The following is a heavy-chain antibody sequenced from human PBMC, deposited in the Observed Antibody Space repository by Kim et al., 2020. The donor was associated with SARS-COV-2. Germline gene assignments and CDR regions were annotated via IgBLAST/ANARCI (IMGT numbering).Heavy chain of an antibody. J-gene: IGHJ3*02. Sequence: ASVKVSCKASGYTFTSYDINWVRQATGQGLEWMGWMNPNSGNTGYAQKFQGRVTMTRNTSISTAYMELSSLRSEDTAVYYCARGTSLTVAGTSDAFDICGQGTMVTVSS. CDR3: ARGTSLTVAGTSDAFDI. D-gene: IGHD6-19*01. CDR1: GYTFTSYD. V-gene: IGHV1-8*01. CDR2: MNPNSGNT.